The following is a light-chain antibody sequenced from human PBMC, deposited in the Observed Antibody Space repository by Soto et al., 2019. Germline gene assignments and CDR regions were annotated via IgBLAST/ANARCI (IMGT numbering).Light chain of an antibody. V-gene: IGLV2-23*01. CDR3: CSYAGSRIFV. Sequence: QSALTQPASVSGSPGQSITISCTGTSSDVGTYNLVSWYQQHPGKAPKLMIYEGSRRPSGVSDRFSGSKSGNTASLRISGLQAEDEGDYYCCSYAGSRIFVFGTGTKLTVL. CDR2: EGS. CDR1: SSDVGTYNL. J-gene: IGLJ1*01.